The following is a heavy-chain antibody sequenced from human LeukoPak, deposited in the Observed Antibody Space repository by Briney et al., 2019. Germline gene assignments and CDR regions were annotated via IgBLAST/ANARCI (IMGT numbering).Heavy chain of an antibody. Sequence: GGSQRLSCTASGFTFGDYSLSWVRQAPEKGLEGGGFFRRKGYGGTTEDAPSVKGRFIISRDDSKSTAYLQMNSLKTEDTAVYYCTRDHDFWSGPFDVWGKGTTVTVSS. CDR1: GFTFGDYS. J-gene: IGHJ6*04. V-gene: IGHV3-49*04. CDR3: TRDHDFWSGPFDV. CDR2: FRRKGYGGTT. D-gene: IGHD3-3*01.